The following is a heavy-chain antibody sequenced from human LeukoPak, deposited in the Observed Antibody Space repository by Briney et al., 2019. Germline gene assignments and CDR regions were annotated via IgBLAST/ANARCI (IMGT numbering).Heavy chain of an antibody. D-gene: IGHD1-1*01. CDR1: GGSFTDYY. V-gene: IGHV4-34*01. CDR2: INDSGST. CDR3: ARAGRGTSSRALDY. Sequence: PSETLSLTCAISGGSFTDYYWGWIRQPPGKGLEWIGDINDSGSTNSSPSLKGRVVISLDTSKSQLSLKLSPVTAADTATYFCARAGRGTSSRALDYWGQGTLVTVS. J-gene: IGHJ4*02.